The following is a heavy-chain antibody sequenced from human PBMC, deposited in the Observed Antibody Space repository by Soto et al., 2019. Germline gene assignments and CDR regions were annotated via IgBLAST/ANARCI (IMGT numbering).Heavy chain of an antibody. CDR3: GRVQLSCVRYTSPDY. D-gene: IGHD1-20*01. CDR2: IRNKANSYTT. J-gene: IGHJ4*02. V-gene: IGHV3-72*01. Sequence: EVQLVESGGGLVQPGGSLRLSCAASGFTFSDYYMDWVRQAPGKGLEWVGRIRNKANSYTTHHGATVQGRFTVSRDESIYSLYLPMSSLKTEETAVYYSGRVQLSCVRYTSPDYWGQGILVTVSS. CDR1: GFTFSDYY.